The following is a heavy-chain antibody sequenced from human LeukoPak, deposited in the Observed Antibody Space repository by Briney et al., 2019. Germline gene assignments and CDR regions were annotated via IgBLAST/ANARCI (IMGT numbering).Heavy chain of an antibody. Sequence: GGSLRLSCAASGFTFSSYAMSWVRQAPGKGLEWVSYISSSSSTICYADSVKGRFTISRDNAKNSLYLQMNSLRAEDTAVYYCARGSSGWRGAFDIWGQGTMVTVSS. V-gene: IGHV3-48*01. J-gene: IGHJ3*02. CDR3: ARGSSGWRGAFDI. D-gene: IGHD6-19*01. CDR2: ISSSSSTI. CDR1: GFTFSSYA.